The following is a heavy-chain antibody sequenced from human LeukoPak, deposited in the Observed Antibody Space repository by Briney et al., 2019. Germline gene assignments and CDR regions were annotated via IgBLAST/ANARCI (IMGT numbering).Heavy chain of an antibody. Sequence: GGSLRLSCAASGFTFSSYGMHWVRQAPGKGLERVAVISYDGSNKYYADSVKGRFTISRDNSKNTLYLQMNSLRAEDTAVYYCAKDLYYDSSGYYIGYFDYWGQGTLVTVSS. CDR3: AKDLYYDSSGYYIGYFDY. V-gene: IGHV3-30*18. CDR2: ISYDGSNK. J-gene: IGHJ4*02. CDR1: GFTFSSYG. D-gene: IGHD3-22*01.